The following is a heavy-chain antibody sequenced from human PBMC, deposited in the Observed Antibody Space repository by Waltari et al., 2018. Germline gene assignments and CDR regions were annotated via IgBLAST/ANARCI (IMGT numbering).Heavy chain of an antibody. V-gene: IGHV1-69*13. CDR1: GGTFRRYA. CDR3: ARAQRGYCSGGSCYFGY. D-gene: IGHD2-15*01. J-gene: IGHJ4*02. CDR2: IIPIFGTA. Sequence: QVQLEQSGAEVKKPGSSVKVSCKAYGGTFRRYAITLVRRAPGKGLGWMGGIIPIFGTANYAQKFQGRVTITADESTSTAYMELSSLRSEDTAVYYCARAQRGYCSGGSCYFGYWGQGTLVTVSS.